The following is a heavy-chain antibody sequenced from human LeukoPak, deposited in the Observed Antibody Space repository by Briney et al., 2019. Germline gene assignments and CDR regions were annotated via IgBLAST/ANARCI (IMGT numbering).Heavy chain of an antibody. Sequence: ASVKVSCKASGGTFSSYAISWVRQAPGQGLEWMGGIIPIFGTANHAQKFQGRVTITTDESTSTAYMELSSLRSEDTAVYYCARDLGAAATINWGQGTLVTVSS. CDR1: GGTFSSYA. CDR3: ARDLGAAATIN. J-gene: IGHJ4*02. V-gene: IGHV1-69*05. D-gene: IGHD6-13*01. CDR2: IIPIFGTA.